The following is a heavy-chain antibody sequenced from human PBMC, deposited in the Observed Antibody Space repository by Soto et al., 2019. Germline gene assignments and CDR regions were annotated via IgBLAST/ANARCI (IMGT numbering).Heavy chain of an antibody. V-gene: IGHV1-18*01. CDR2: ISAYNGNT. CDR3: AKGPVGATTRIPTIGAFDI. J-gene: IGHJ3*02. Sequence: ASVKVSCKASVYTFTSYGISWVRQAPGQGLEWMGWISAYNGNTNYAQKFQGRVTITADESTSTAYMELSSLRSEDTAVYYCAKGPVGATTRIPTIGAFDIWGQGTMVTVSS. CDR1: VYTFTSYG. D-gene: IGHD1-26*01.